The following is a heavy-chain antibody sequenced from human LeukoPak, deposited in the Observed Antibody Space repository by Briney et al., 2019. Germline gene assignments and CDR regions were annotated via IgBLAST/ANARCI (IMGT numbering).Heavy chain of an antibody. D-gene: IGHD2-2*01. V-gene: IGHV3-21*01. CDR3: ASLYCSSTSCYGDDALDI. CDR2: ISSRSSYI. J-gene: IGHJ3*02. CDR1: GFTLSSYS. Sequence: GGSLSLFRSASGFTLSSYSLNWVPQAPGKGLEWVSSISSRSSYIYYADPDKGRFNIPRDNAKNSLYLQMNSLRAEDTVVYYCASLYCSSTSCYGDDALDIWGQGTMVTVS.